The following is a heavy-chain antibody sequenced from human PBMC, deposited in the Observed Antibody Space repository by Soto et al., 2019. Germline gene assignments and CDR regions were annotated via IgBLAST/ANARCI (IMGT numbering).Heavy chain of an antibody. CDR3: ARDGVGSTAYFGYFDY. V-gene: IGHV3-23*01. CDR1: GFTFSSYA. J-gene: IGHJ4*02. CDR2: ISGSGGST. Sequence: GGSLRLSCAASGFTFSSYAMSWVRQAPGKGLEWVSAISGSGGSTYYADSVKGRFNISRDNARNMLYLQMNSQRAEDTVFFYCARDGVGSTAYFGYFDYWGLGTLVTVSS. D-gene: IGHD1-26*01.